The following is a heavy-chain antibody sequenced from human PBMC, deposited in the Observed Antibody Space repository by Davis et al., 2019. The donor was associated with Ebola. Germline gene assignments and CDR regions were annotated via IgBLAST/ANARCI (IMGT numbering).Heavy chain of an antibody. CDR1: GFTFSNAW. V-gene: IGHV3-15*01. Sequence: GGSLRLSCAASGFTFSNAWMSWVRQAPGKGLEWVGRIKSKTDGGTTDYAAPVKGRFTTSSDDSKNTLYLQMNSLKTEDTAVYYCTTVEQWLDFDYWGQGTLVTVSS. CDR2: IKSKTDGGTT. D-gene: IGHD6-19*01. CDR3: TTVEQWLDFDY. J-gene: IGHJ4*02.